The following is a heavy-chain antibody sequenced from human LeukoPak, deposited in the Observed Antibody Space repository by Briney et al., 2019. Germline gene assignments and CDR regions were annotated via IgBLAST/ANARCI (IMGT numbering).Heavy chain of an antibody. D-gene: IGHD3-22*01. Sequence: SQTLSLTCAVSGGSISSGGYSWSWIRQPPWKGLEWIGYIYHSGSTYYNPSLKSRVTISVDRSKNQFSLKLSSVTAADTAVYYCAGEEYYYDSSGYYKYGWFDPWGQGTLVTVSS. V-gene: IGHV4-30-2*01. CDR3: AGEEYYYDSSGYYKYGWFDP. J-gene: IGHJ5*02. CDR2: IYHSGST. CDR1: GGSISSGGYS.